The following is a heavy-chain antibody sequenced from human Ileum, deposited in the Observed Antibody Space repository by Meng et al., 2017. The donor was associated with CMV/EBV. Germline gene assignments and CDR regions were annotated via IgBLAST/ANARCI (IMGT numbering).Heavy chain of an antibody. CDR1: GFTFSDYF. CDR2: ISNSSPAI. Sequence: SGFTFSDYFRRWIRPTPGKVLGWVSSISNSSPAINYSDPVKGRFTISRDNARNSLFLQMNSLRAEDTAVYYCARSEYSSSSNKFDPWGQGSLVTVSS. CDR3: ARSEYSSSSNKFDP. J-gene: IGHJ5*02. D-gene: IGHD6-6*01. V-gene: IGHV3-11*01.